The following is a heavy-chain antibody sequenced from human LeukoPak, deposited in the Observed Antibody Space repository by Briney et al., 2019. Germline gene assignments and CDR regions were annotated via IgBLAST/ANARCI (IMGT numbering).Heavy chain of an antibody. CDR1: GGTFSSYA. V-gene: IGHV1-69*01. CDR2: IIPIFGTA. J-gene: IGHJ3*02. CDR3: AKDPNGDYVGAFDS. D-gene: IGHD4-17*01. Sequence: VASVKVSCKASGGTFSSYAISWVRQAPGQGLEWMGGIIPIFGTANYAQKFQGRVTITADESTSTAYMELSSLRSEDTAVYYCAKDPNGDYVGAFDSWGQGTMVTVSS.